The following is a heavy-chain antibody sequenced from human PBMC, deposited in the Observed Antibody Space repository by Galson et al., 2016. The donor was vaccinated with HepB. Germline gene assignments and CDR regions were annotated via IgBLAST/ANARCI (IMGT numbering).Heavy chain of an antibody. Sequence: SETLSLTCSVSGDSITSSSYYWVWVRQPPGKGLEWIGNIYSSGTASYNPSLRRRVTVSVDTSRNHFSLKMIYVTAADTAVYYCASHYDLWSGYSDAFDIWGRGTLVTVSS. CDR3: ASHYDLWSGYSDAFDI. V-gene: IGHV4-39*02. D-gene: IGHD3-3*01. J-gene: IGHJ3*02. CDR2: IYSSGTA. CDR1: GDSITSSSYY.